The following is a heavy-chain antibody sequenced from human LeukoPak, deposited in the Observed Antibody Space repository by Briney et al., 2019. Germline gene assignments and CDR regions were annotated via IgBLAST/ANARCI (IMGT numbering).Heavy chain of an antibody. CDR1: GFTFSSHS. D-gene: IGHD3-22*01. CDR3: ARGAYYYED. J-gene: IGHJ4*02. Sequence: GGSLRLSCAASGFTFSSHSMNWVRQAPGKGLEWVSYISSSSSTIYYADSVKGRFTISRDNAKSSLYLQMNSLRAEDTAVYYCARGAYYYEDWGQGTLVTVSS. V-gene: IGHV3-48*01. CDR2: ISSSSSTI.